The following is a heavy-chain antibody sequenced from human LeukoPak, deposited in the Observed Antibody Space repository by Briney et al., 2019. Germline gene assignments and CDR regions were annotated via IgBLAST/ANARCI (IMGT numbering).Heavy chain of an antibody. J-gene: IGHJ4*02. CDR3: ARDGYIVGATPYYFGY. CDR1: GGSISSYY. V-gene: IGHV4-4*07. CDR2: VYTSGST. Sequence: SETLSLTCTVSGGSISSYYWSWIRQPAGKGLEWIGRVYTSGSTNYNPSLKSRVTMSVDTSKNQFSLKLSSVTAADTAVYYCARDGYIVGATPYYFGYWGQGTLVTVSS. D-gene: IGHD1-26*01.